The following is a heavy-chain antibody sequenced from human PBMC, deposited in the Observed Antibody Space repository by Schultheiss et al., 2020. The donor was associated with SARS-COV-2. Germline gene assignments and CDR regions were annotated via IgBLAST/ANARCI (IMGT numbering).Heavy chain of an antibody. J-gene: IGHJ4*02. Sequence: SQTLSLTCTVSGGSISSYYWGWIRQPPGKGLEWIGSVYYSGSTYYNASLKSRVSISVDTSKNQFSLNLRSVTAADTAIYYCARSRDCSTSTCRPPGGVQDYWGQGTRVTVSS. V-gene: IGHV4-39*01. CDR3: ARSRDCSTSTCRPPGGVQDY. D-gene: IGHD2-2*01. CDR2: VYYSGST. CDR1: GGSISSYY.